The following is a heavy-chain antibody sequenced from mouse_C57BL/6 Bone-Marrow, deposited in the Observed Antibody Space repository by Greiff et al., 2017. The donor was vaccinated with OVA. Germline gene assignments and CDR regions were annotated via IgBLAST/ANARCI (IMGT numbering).Heavy chain of an antibody. J-gene: IGHJ1*03. V-gene: IGHV3-6*01. CDR1: GYSITSGYY. Sequence: EVQLQQSGPGLVKPSQSLSLTCSVTGYSITSGYYWNWIRQFPGNKLEWMGYISYDGSNNYNPSLKNRISITRDTSKNQFFLKLNSVTTEDTATYYCARENYYARGYFDVWGTGTTVTVSS. CDR2: ISYDGSN. CDR3: ARENYYARGYFDV. D-gene: IGHD1-1*01.